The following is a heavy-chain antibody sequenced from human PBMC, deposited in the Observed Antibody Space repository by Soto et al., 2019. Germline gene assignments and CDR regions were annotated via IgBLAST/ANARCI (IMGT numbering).Heavy chain of an antibody. J-gene: IGHJ4*02. CDR3: ARGGGYDILTGKTFDY. CDR2: ISSSSSYI. Sequence: EVQLVESGGGLVKPGGSLRLSCAASGFTFSSYSMNWVHQAPGKGLEWVSSISSSSSYIYYADSVKGRFTISRDNAKNSLYLQMNSLRAEDTAVYYCARGGGYDILTGKTFDYWGQGTLVTVSS. V-gene: IGHV3-21*01. D-gene: IGHD3-9*01. CDR1: GFTFSSYS.